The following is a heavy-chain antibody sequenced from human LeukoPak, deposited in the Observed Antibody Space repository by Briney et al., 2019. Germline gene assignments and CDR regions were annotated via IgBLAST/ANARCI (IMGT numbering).Heavy chain of an antibody. Sequence: ASVKVSCKASGYTFTSYYMHWVRQATGQGLEWMGWMNPNSGNTGYAQKFQGRVTMTRNTSISTAYMELSSLRSEDTAVYYCARVGYSSSWYWGDYYYGMDVWGQGTTVTVSS. J-gene: IGHJ6*02. CDR1: GYTFTSYY. CDR2: MNPNSGNT. CDR3: ARVGYSSSWYWGDYYYGMDV. V-gene: IGHV1-8*02. D-gene: IGHD6-13*01.